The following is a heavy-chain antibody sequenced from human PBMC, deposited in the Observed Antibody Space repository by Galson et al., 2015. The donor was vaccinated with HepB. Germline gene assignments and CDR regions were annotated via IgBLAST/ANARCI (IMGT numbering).Heavy chain of an antibody. J-gene: IGHJ6*03. D-gene: IGHD2-2*01. CDR3: AKGEYQLLSLYMDV. CDR1: GFTFDDYA. CDR2: ISWNSGSI. V-gene: IGHV3-9*01. Sequence: SLRLSCAASGFTFDDYAMHWVRQAPGKGLEWVSGISWNSGSIGYADSVKGRFTISRDNAKNSLYLQMNSLRAEDTALYYCAKGEYQLLSLYMDVWGKGTTVTVSS.